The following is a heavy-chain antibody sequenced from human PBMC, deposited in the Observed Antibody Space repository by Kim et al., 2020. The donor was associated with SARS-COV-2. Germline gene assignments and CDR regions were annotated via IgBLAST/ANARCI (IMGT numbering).Heavy chain of an antibody. J-gene: IGHJ3*02. Sequence: SGKGRLPTSRDNSKNTLYLQMNSLRAGDTAVYYCAKVKTAAAAKDAFDIWGQGTMVTVSS. V-gene: IGHV3-33*06. D-gene: IGHD2-15*01. CDR3: AKVKTAAAAKDAFDI.